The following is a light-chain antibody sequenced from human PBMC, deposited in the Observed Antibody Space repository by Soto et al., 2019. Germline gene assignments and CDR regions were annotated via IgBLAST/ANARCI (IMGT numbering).Light chain of an antibody. J-gene: IGKJ1*01. CDR1: QSVSRY. CDR3: QQYGSSGT. V-gene: IGKV3-20*01. Sequence: EIELTQSPGTLSVSLGARVTLSCRASQSVSRYLAWYQQKPGQAPRLLIYAASSRATGIPDRFSGSGSGTDFTLTISRLEPEDFAVYYCQQYGSSGTFGQGTKVDI. CDR2: AAS.